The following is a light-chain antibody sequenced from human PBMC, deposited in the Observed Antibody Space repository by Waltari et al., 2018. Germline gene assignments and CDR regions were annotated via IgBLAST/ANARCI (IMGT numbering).Light chain of an antibody. J-gene: IGKJ4*01. V-gene: IGKV1-9*01. Sequence: DIQLTQSPSFLSASVRDRVTITCRASQGISTYLAWYQQKPGKAPNLLTYAASTLQSDIPSRFSGSGSGTEFTLTLSSLQPEDFATYYCLHLNNFPLSFGGGTKVELK. CDR3: LHLNNFPLS. CDR2: AAS. CDR1: QGISTY.